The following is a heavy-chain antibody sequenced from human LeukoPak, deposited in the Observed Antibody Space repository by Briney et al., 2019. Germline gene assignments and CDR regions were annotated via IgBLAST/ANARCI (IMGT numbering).Heavy chain of an antibody. CDR1: GASVSSGLYY. Sequence: PSETLSLTCTVSGASVSSGLYYWSWIRQSPGKGLEWIGRIYYSGSTDCNTSLKSRVTISVDTSKNQFSLKLNSVTAADTAVYFCARVGGSGWFDYWGQGTLAAASS. J-gene: IGHJ4*02. CDR3: ARVGGSGWFDY. CDR2: IYYSGST. V-gene: IGHV4-61*01. D-gene: IGHD6-19*01.